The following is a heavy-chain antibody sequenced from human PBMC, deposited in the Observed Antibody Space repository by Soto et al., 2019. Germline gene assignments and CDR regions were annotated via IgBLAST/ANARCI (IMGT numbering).Heavy chain of an antibody. D-gene: IGHD3-22*01. Sequence: ASVKVSCKASGYTFTSYAMHWVRQAPGQRLKWMGWINAGNGNTKYSQKFQGRVTITRDTSASTAYMELSSLRSEDTAVYYCALSGVGRGCYFPFVYWGQGTLVTVSS. J-gene: IGHJ4*02. V-gene: IGHV1-3*01. CDR3: ALSGVGRGCYFPFVY. CDR2: INAGNGNT. CDR1: GYTFTSYA.